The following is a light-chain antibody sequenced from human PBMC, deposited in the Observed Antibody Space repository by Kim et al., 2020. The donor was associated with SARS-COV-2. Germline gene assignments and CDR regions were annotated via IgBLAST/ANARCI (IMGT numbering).Light chain of an antibody. CDR2: DNN. J-gene: IGLJ1*01. Sequence: GQKVTNSCSGSSSNIGNNYVSWYQQLPRTAPKLLIYDNNKRPSGIPDRFSGSKSGTSATLGITGLQTGDEADYYCGTWDSSLSAYVFGTGTKVTVL. V-gene: IGLV1-51*01. CDR3: GTWDSSLSAYV. CDR1: SSNIGNNY.